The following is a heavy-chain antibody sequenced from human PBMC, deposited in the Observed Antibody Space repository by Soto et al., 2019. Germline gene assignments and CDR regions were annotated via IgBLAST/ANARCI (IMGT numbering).Heavy chain of an antibody. CDR2: INSNRRP. CDR3: GRLIDAATGLSGRDY. Sequence: SETLSLTCTVSGGDSMNSCNFFWGWIRQPPGKGLEVVGRINSNRRPHYSPSLKSRVRISLDPSKNKFSLKLVAVTASDTAVYYCGRLIDAATGLSGRDYWGQGTLVTVSS. CDR1: GGDSMNSCNFF. J-gene: IGHJ4*02. V-gene: IGHV4-39*01. D-gene: IGHD2-15*01.